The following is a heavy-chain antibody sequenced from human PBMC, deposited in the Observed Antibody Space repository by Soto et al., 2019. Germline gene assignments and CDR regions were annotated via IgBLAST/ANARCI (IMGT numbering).Heavy chain of an antibody. D-gene: IGHD3-10*01. Sequence: GGSPRLSCAASGFTFSSYDMHWVRQATGKGLEWVSAIGTAGDTYYPGSVKGRFTISRENAKNSLYLQMNSLRAEDTAVYYCAGGSGSYYDLNTAFDYWGQGTLVTSPQ. J-gene: IGHJ4*02. CDR3: AGGSGSYYDLNTAFDY. V-gene: IGHV3-13*01. CDR1: GFTFSSYD. CDR2: IGTAGDT.